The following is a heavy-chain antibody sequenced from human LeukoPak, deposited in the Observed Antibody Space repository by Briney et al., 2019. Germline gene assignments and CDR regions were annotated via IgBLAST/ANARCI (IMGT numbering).Heavy chain of an antibody. V-gene: IGHV4-59*08. CDR1: GGSNTSYY. CDR3: ARHDNVPVIRHGFDH. J-gene: IGHJ4*02. Sequence: KTSETLSLTCTVSGGSNTSYYWSWIRQPPGKGLEWLGYIFSNGVTNYNPSLQSRVTISIDTSKNQFSLKLNSVTAADTAVYYCARHDNVPVIRHGFDHWGQGTLVTVSS. CDR2: IFSNGVT. D-gene: IGHD2-8*01.